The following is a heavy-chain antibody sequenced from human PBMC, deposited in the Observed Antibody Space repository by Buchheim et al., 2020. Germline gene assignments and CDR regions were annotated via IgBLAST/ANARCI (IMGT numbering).Heavy chain of an antibody. Sequence: QVQLQESGPGLVKPSETLSLTCTVSGGSISSYYWSWIRQPPGKGLEWIGYIYYSGSTNYNPSLKSRVTISVDTSKNQFSLKLSSVTAADTAVYYCARDYNEGGEFDYWGQGTL. CDR2: IYYSGST. J-gene: IGHJ4*02. D-gene: IGHD3-10*01. V-gene: IGHV4-59*01. CDR3: ARDYNEGGEFDY. CDR1: GGSISSYY.